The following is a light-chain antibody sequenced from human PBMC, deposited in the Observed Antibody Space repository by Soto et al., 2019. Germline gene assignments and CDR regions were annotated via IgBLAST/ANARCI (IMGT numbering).Light chain of an antibody. CDR2: TTS. CDR1: QSVTSSC. V-gene: IGKV3-20*01. Sequence: EIVLTQSPGTLSLSPGERATLTCTASQSVTSSCLAWYQRKPGQAPRLLIHTTSIRATDIPDMFSGSGSGTDFTLTISRREPEDVAVYYCQQCGGSPLFSFGPGTRVDI. J-gene: IGKJ3*01. CDR3: QQCGGSPLFS.